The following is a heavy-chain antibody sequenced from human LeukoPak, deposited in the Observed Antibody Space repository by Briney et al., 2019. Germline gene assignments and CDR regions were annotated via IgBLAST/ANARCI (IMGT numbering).Heavy chain of an antibody. CDR2: IYSDGDT. D-gene: IGHD2-2*03. J-gene: IGHJ4*02. V-gene: IGHV3-53*01. Sequence: PGGSLRLSCAASGFTFSSYAMSWVRQAPGKGLEWVSVIYSDGDTYYADSVRGRFTISRDNSRNTLHLQMNSLRVEDTAVYYCAREGIGYGRYDFDYWGQGALVTVSS. CDR1: GFTFSSYA. CDR3: AREGIGYGRYDFDY.